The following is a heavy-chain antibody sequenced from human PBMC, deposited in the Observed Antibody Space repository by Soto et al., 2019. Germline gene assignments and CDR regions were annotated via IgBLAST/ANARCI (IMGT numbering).Heavy chain of an antibody. V-gene: IGHV4-59*11. CDR3: ARGGWSMDV. CDR2: IHYSGST. CDR1: GSNISSLY. D-gene: IGHD2-15*01. J-gene: IGHJ6*02. Sequence: PSETLSLTSTISGSNISSLYWSWVRQPPGKGLEWIGYIHYSGSTNYNPSLKSRVTILVDTSKNQFSLRLSSVTAADTAVYYCARGGWSMDVWGQGTTVTVSS.